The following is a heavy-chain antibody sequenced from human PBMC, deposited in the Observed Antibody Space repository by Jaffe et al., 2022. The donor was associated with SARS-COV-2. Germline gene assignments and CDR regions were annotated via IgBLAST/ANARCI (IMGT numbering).Heavy chain of an antibody. CDR1: GGSISSYY. Sequence: QVQLQESGPGLVKPSETLSLTCTVSGGSISSYYWSWIRQPPGKGLEWIGYIYYSGSTNYNPSLKSRVTISVDTSKNQFSLKLSSVTAADTAVYYCARAGDGYRLWYYFDYWGQGTLVTVSS. J-gene: IGHJ4*02. CDR2: IYYSGST. V-gene: IGHV4-59*01. D-gene: IGHD5-12*01. CDR3: ARAGDGYRLWYYFDY.